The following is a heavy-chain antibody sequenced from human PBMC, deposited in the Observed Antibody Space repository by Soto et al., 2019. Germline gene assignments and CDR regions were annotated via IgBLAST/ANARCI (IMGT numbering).Heavy chain of an antibody. CDR2: ISYEGSNK. D-gene: IGHD1-26*01. V-gene: IGHV3-30*18. CDR1: GFTFSSYG. Sequence: QVQLVESGGGVVQPGRSLRLSCAASGFTFSSYGMHWVRQAPGKGLEWVAVISYEGSNKYYADSVKGRFTISRDNSKNALYLEMNSRRDEDTAVYYCAKDSGKYYFDYWGHGTLFTVSS. J-gene: IGHJ4*01. CDR3: AKDSGKYYFDY.